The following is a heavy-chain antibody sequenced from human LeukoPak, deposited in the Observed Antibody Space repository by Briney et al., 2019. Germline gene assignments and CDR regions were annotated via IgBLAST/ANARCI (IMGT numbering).Heavy chain of an antibody. J-gene: IGHJ3*02. D-gene: IGHD5-12*01. CDR1: RFTVTTYY. CDR2: MYTGGTT. V-gene: IGHV3-53*01. Sequence: GGSLRLSCTASRFTVTTYYMSWVRQAPGKGLEWVSVMYTGGTTYYEDSVKGRFTISREYSKNTLYLQMNSLSAEDTAVYYCARDRSGYDYTAFDIWGQGTMVIVS. CDR3: ARDRSGYDYTAFDI.